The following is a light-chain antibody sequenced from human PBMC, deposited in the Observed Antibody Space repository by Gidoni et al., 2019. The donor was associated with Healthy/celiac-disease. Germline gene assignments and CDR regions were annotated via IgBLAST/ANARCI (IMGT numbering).Light chain of an antibody. CDR2: GAS. CDR1: QSVSSSY. V-gene: IGKV3-20*01. CDR3: QQYGSSQT. Sequence: EIVLTQSPGTLSLSPGERATLSCRASQSVSSSYLAWYQQKPGQAHRLLIYGASSRATGIPDRFSGSGSGTDFTLTISRLEPEDFAVYYCQQYGSSQTFXXXTKLEIK. J-gene: IGKJ2*01.